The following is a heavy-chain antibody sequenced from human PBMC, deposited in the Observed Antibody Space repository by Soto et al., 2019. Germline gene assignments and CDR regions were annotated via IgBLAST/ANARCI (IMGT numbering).Heavy chain of an antibody. CDR1: GFTFSSFA. J-gene: IGHJ4*02. CDR3: AQDLIYGYNSGRPFDS. D-gene: IGHD6-19*01. Sequence: EVQLLESGGGLVQPGGSLRLSCAASGFTFSSFAMSWVRQAPGKGLEWVSAIGSRGDSTYYADSVKGRFTISRDNSKNTLYLQMNSLRAGDTAVDYCAQDLIYGYNSGRPFDSWGQGTLVTVSS. V-gene: IGHV3-23*01. CDR2: IGSRGDST.